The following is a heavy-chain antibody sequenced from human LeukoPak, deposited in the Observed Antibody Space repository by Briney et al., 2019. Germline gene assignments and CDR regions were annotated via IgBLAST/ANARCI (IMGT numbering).Heavy chain of an antibody. Sequence: PSETLSLTCTVSGGSISSSSYYWGWIRQPPGKGLEWIGSIYYSGSTYYNPSLKSRVTISVDTSKNQFSLKLSSVTAADTAVYYCARRGRGGVGYWGQGTLVTVSS. D-gene: IGHD1-26*01. J-gene: IGHJ4*02. CDR3: ARRGRGGVGY. CDR2: IYYSGST. V-gene: IGHV4-39*01. CDR1: GGSISSSSYY.